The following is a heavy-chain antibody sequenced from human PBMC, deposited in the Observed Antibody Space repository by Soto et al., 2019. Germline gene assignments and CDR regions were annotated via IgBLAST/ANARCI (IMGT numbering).Heavy chain of an antibody. CDR2: VGGNGLDT. V-gene: IGHV3-23*01. Sequence: EVQLLESGGGLVQPGGSLRLSCAASGFIFSNYAMNWVRQAPGKGLEWVSAVGGNGLDTYYADSVKGRFIISRDNSKNTLYLQMNSLSAEDTAVYYCAGRTGYPFDYWGQGTLVTVSS. D-gene: IGHD3-9*01. CDR3: AGRTGYPFDY. J-gene: IGHJ4*02. CDR1: GFIFSNYA.